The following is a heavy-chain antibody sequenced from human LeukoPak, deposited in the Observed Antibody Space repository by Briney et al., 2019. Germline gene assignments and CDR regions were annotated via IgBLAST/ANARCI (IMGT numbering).Heavy chain of an antibody. Sequence: GSLRLSCAASGFSLSRYAMHWVRQAPGKGLEWVAVISYDGRNKYYADSVKGRLTISRDNSENTLYLQMNSLRAEDTAVYYCAREKDSSSWSSFDYWGQGTLVTVSS. V-gene: IGHV3-30*04. CDR2: ISYDGRNK. J-gene: IGHJ4*02. CDR3: AREKDSSSWSSFDY. CDR1: GFSLSRYA. D-gene: IGHD6-13*01.